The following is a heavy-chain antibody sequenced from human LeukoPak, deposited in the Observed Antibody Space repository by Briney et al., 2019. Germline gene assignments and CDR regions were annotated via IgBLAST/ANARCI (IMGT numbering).Heavy chain of an antibody. CDR2: IYYSGST. V-gene: IGHV4-39*01. J-gene: IGHJ6*02. D-gene: IGHD6-13*01. CDR1: GGSISSSSYY. Sequence: SETLSFTCSGSGGSISSSSYYWRWIRQPPGKGLECIGSIYYSGSTYYNPSLKSRVTISVDTSKNQFSLKLSSVTAADTAVYYCARRPAAGASYYYYGMDVWGQGTTVTVSS. CDR3: ARRPAAGASYYYYGMDV.